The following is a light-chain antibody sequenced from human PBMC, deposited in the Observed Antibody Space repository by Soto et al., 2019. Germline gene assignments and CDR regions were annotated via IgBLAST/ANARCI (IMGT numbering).Light chain of an antibody. V-gene: IGKV1-5*03. CDR2: KAS. Sequence: DIQMTQSPSTLSASVRDRVTITCRASQTISSWLAWFQQRPGRAPKFLIYKASSLKNGVPLRFSGSGSGTQFTLTNSSLQPDDFATYYCQQYYRYRTFGQGTKV. CDR1: QTISSW. J-gene: IGKJ1*01. CDR3: QQYYRYRT.